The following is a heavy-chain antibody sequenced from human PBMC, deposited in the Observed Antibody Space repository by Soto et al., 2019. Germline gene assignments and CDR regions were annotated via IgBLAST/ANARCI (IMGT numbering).Heavy chain of an antibody. CDR2: INPSGGST. Sequence: ASVKVSCKASGYTFTSYYMHWVRQAPGQGLERMGIINPSGGSTSYAQKFQGRVTMTRDTSTSTVYMELSSLRSEDTAVYYCARGHHIVVVTATQPTDPWGQGTLVTSPQ. D-gene: IGHD2-21*02. J-gene: IGHJ5*02. CDR3: ARGHHIVVVTATQPTDP. V-gene: IGHV1-46*01. CDR1: GYTFTSYY.